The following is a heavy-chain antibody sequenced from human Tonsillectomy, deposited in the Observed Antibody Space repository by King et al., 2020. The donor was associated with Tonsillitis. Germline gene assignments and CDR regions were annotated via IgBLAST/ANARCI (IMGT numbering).Heavy chain of an antibody. Sequence: VQLVESGGGLVQPGRSLRLSCAASGFTFDDYAMHWVRQAPGKGLEWVSGISWNSGSIGYADSVKGRFTISRDNAKNSLYLQMNSLRAEDTALYYCAKDRRRVTTSGGMDVWGQGTTVTVSS. CDR1: GFTFDDYA. D-gene: IGHD4-17*01. CDR3: AKDRRRVTTSGGMDV. J-gene: IGHJ6*02. CDR2: ISWNSGSI. V-gene: IGHV3-9*01.